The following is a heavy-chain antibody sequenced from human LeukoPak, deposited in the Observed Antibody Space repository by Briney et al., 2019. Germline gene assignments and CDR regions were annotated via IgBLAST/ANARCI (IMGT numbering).Heavy chain of an antibody. CDR2: ISSSSSYI. CDR3: ATWPNFDWLLSNDAFDI. Sequence: GGSLRLSCAASGFTFSSYSMNWVRQAPGKGLEWVSSISSSSSYIYYADSVKGRFTISRDNAKNSLYLQMNSLRAEDTAVYYCATWPNFDWLLSNDAFDIWGQGTMVTASS. J-gene: IGHJ3*02. V-gene: IGHV3-21*01. CDR1: GFTFSSYS. D-gene: IGHD3-9*01.